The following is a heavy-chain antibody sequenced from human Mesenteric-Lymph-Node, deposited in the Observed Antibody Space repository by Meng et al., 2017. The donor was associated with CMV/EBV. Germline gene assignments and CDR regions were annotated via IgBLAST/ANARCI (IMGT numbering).Heavy chain of an antibody. Sequence: LSLTCAASGFSFNNYEMNWVRQAPGKGLEWVSYISSSGSTEYYADSVKGRFTVSRDNIKDSLYLQMNSLRAEDTAVYYCASDRSYYYDSSGYSLGNWGQGTLVTVSS. CDR1: GFSFNNYE. V-gene: IGHV3-48*03. J-gene: IGHJ4*02. CDR3: ASDRSYYYDSSGYSLGN. D-gene: IGHD3-22*01. CDR2: ISSSGSTE.